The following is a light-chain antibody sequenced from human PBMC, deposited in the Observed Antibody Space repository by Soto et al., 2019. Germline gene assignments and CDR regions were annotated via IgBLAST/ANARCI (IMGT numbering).Light chain of an antibody. V-gene: IGKV3-20*01. Sequence: EIVLTQSPGTLSLSPGERATLSCRASQSVSSIDLAWYQQKPGQAPRLLIFGASTRATGIPDRFSVSGSGTDFTLSISRLEPEDFAVYYCQQYGSSPLTFGGGTKVDIK. J-gene: IGKJ4*01. CDR2: GAS. CDR1: QSVSSID. CDR3: QQYGSSPLT.